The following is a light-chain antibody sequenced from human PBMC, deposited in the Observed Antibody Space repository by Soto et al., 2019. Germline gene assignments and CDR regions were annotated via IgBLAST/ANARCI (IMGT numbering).Light chain of an antibody. J-gene: IGLJ2*01. CDR1: SSDVGGYTY. V-gene: IGLV2-8*01. CDR2: EVS. Sequence: LTQPPSASGSPGQSVTISCTGTSSDVGGYTYVSWYQQHPGKVPKLMIYEVSKRPSGVPDRFSGSKSGNTASLTVSGLQAEDEADYYCSSYAGSNHLVFGGGTKLTVL. CDR3: SSYAGSNHLV.